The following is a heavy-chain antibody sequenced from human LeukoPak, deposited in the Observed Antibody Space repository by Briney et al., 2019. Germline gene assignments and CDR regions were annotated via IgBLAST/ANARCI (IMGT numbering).Heavy chain of an antibody. Sequence: GGSLRLSCAASGFTFSDYYMSWIRQAPGKGLEWVSYISSSGSTIYYADSVKGRFTISRDNAENSLYLQMNSLRAEDTAVYYCARGDLGYSSSWYNWFDPWGQGTLVTVSS. CDR2: ISSSGSTI. V-gene: IGHV3-11*04. J-gene: IGHJ5*02. CDR1: GFTFSDYY. CDR3: ARGDLGYSSSWYNWFDP. D-gene: IGHD6-13*01.